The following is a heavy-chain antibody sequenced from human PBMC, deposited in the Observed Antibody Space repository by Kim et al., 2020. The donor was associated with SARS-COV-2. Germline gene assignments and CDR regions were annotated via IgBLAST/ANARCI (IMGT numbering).Heavy chain of an antibody. V-gene: IGHV4-39*01. D-gene: IGHD1-20*01. CDR3: ARHAYNWNYFDY. Sequence: YSNPSLKRRVTISVDTSKNQFSLKLSSVTAADTAVYYCARHAYNWNYFDYWGQGTLVTVSS. J-gene: IGHJ4*02.